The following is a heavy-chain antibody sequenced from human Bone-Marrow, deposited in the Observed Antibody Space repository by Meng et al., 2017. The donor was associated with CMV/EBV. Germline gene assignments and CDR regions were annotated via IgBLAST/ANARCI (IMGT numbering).Heavy chain of an antibody. V-gene: IGHV4-59*01. D-gene: IGHD2-15*01. Sequence: GSLRLSCTVSDGSISSYYWSWIRQPPGKGLERIGYIYYSGSTNYNPSLKSRVTISVDTSKSQFSLNLSSVTAADTAVYYCARDGGYYYFDYWGQGALVTVSS. J-gene: IGHJ4*02. CDR1: DGSISSYY. CDR3: ARDGGYYYFDY. CDR2: IYYSGST.